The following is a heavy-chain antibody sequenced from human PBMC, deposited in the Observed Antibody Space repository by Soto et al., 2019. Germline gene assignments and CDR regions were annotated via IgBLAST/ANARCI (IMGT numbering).Heavy chain of an antibody. CDR2: IKKDGSEK. CDR3: ASLEWESSGYADY. Sequence: EVQLVESGGGLVQPGGSLRLSCAASGFTFSTNWMSWVRQAPGKGLEWVANIKKDGSEKYYVDSVKGRFTTSRDNAKNSLYLQMNSLRAEDTAVYYCASLEWESSGYADYWGQGTLVTVSS. V-gene: IGHV3-7*03. D-gene: IGHD5-12*01. J-gene: IGHJ4*02. CDR1: GFTFSTNW.